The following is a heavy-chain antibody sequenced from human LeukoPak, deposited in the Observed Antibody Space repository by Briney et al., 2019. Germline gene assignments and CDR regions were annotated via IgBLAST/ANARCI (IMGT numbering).Heavy chain of an antibody. V-gene: IGHV3-21*01. CDR3: ARANIAASSHFDY. D-gene: IGHD6-13*01. Sequence: PGGSLRLSCAASGFTFSTYSMNWVRQAPGKGLEWVSYISSSGSYIYYADSVKRRFTISRDNAKNSLYLQVNSLRAEDTAVYYCARANIAASSHFDYWGQGTLVTVSS. CDR1: GFTFSTYS. J-gene: IGHJ4*02. CDR2: ISSSGSYI.